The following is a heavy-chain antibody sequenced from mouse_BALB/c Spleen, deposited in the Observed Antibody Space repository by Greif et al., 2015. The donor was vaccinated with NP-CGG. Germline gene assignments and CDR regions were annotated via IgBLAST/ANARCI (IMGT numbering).Heavy chain of an antibody. Sequence: VQLQESGAELVKPGASVKLSCKASGYTFTSYYMCWVKQRPGQGLEWIGEINPSNGGTNFNEKFKSKATLTVDKSSSTAYMQLSSLTSEDSAVYYCTRRGYYRYYAMDYWGQGTSVTVSS. J-gene: IGHJ4*01. CDR1: GYTFTSYY. CDR2: INPSNGGT. V-gene: IGHV1S81*02. D-gene: IGHD2-14*01. CDR3: TRRGYYRYYAMDY.